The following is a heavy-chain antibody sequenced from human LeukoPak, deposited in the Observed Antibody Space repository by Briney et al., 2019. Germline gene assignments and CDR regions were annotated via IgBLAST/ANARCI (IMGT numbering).Heavy chain of an antibody. CDR1: GGSISSGGYY. D-gene: IGHD5-12*01. V-gene: IGHV4-31*03. CDR3: ARHSDYLRAFDY. CDR2: IYYSGST. J-gene: IGHJ4*02. Sequence: SQTLSLTCTVSGGSISSGGYYWSWIRQHSGKDLEWIGYIYYSGSTYYNPSLKSRVTISVDTSKNQFSLKLSSVTAADTAVYYCARHSDYLRAFDYWGQGTLVTVSS.